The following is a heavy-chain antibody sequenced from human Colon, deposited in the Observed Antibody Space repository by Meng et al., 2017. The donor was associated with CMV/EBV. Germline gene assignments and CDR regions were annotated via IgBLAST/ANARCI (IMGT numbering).Heavy chain of an antibody. CDR3: TSQYDFWSGYYAAVGYDGMDV. CDR1: GFIISGSE. D-gene: IGHD3-3*01. Sequence: GGSLRLSCTASGFIISGSEMNWVRQDPGKGLEWVSYISSSGSTIYYSDSLKGRFTISRDNAKNSLYLQMNSLRGEDTAVYYCTSQYDFWSGYYAAVGYDGMDVWGQGTTVTVSS. V-gene: IGHV3-48*03. J-gene: IGHJ6*02. CDR2: ISSSGSTI.